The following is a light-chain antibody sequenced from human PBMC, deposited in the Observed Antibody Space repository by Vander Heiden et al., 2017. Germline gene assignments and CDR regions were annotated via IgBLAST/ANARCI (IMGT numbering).Light chain of an antibody. CDR1: SSDMGAGYD. Sequence: QSVLTQPPSVSGSPGHRVSISCTGRSSDMGAGYDVHWYQQLPGKAPKVLSYDNKKRPSGVPDRFSGSKSGTSASLAITGLQAEDEADYFCQSFDSSLSGSVFGGGTKLTVL. CDR3: QSFDSSLSGSV. CDR2: DNK. V-gene: IGLV1-40*01. J-gene: IGLJ2*01.